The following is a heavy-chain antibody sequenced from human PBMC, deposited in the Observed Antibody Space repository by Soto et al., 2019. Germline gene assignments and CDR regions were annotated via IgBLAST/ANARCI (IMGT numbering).Heavy chain of an antibody. CDR1: GGSISSYY. CDR2: IYYSGST. J-gene: IGHJ6*02. CDR3: AREGANSSSPLYCMHA. V-gene: IGHV4-59*01. D-gene: IGHD6-6*01. Sequence: SETLSLTCTVSGGSISSYYWSWIRQPPGKGLEWIGYIYYSGSTNYNPSLKSRVTISVDTSKNQFSLKLSSVTAADTVVYYCAREGANSSSPLYCMHAWRQATTVTV.